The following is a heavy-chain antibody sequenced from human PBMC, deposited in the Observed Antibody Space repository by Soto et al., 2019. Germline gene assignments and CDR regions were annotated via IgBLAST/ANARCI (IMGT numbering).Heavy chain of an antibody. V-gene: IGHV3-23*01. CDR3: ARRARPDFYYMDV. Sequence: GGSLRLSCAASGFTFSNYAMNWVRRAPGKGLEWVSAVTGRGDRTYYADSVKGRFTISRDNSKNTVYLQMDSLRVEDTAVYYCARRARPDFYYMDVWGKGTTVTVSS. CDR1: GFTFSNYA. D-gene: IGHD6-6*01. CDR2: VTGRGDRT. J-gene: IGHJ6*03.